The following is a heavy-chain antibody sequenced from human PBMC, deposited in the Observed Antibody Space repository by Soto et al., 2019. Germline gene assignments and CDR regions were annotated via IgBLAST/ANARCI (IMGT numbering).Heavy chain of an antibody. CDR2: ISYDGSNK. J-gene: IGHJ4*02. Sequence: GGSLRLSCAAPGFTFSSYGMHWVRQAPGKGLEWVAVISYDGSNKYYADSVKGRFTISRDNSKNTLYLQMNSLRAEDTAVYYCAKDISALNYVEGDWIRTGSAFDYWGQGTLVTVSS. CDR3: AKDISALNYVEGDWIRTGSAFDY. V-gene: IGHV3-30*18. D-gene: IGHD1-1*01. CDR1: GFTFSSYG.